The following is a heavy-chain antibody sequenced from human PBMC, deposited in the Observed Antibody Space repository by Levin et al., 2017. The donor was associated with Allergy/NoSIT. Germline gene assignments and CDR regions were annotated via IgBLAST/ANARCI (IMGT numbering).Heavy chain of an antibody. D-gene: IGHD3-9*01. J-gene: IGHJ5*02. CDR2: ISNTGNNK. Sequence: GESLKISCAASGFSFRTYAMHWIRQAPGKGLEWVAMISNTGNNKYYAESVKGRYTISRDNSKDTLHLQMMSLRPEDSALYFCARDSSNADLSTNYFGRFNPWGPGTLVSVSS. CDR1: GFSFRTYA. V-gene: IGHV3-30-3*01. CDR3: ARDSSNADLSTNYFGRFNP.